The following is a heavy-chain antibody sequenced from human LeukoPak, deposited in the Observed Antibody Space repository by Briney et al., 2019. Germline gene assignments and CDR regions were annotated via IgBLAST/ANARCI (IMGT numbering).Heavy chain of an antibody. CDR2: MYLSGTT. J-gene: IGHJ4*02. CDR1: GDSINSLDL. CDR3: AGLVGRYSSGLYYYYFDY. Sequence: SGTLSLTCTVSGDSINSLDLWSWVRQPPGQGLEWIGEMYLSGTTHSNPSVKSRVTISIDKSKNQFFLNLSSVTAADTAVYYCAGLVGRYSSGLYYYYFDYWGQGTLVTVSS. V-gene: IGHV4-4*02. D-gene: IGHD3-22*01.